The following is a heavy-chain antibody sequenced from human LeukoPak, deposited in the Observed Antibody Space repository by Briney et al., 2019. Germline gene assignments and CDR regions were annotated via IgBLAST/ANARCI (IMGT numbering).Heavy chain of an antibody. D-gene: IGHD2-2*01. Sequence: PGGSLRLSCAASGFTFSSYAMSWVRQAPGKGLEWVSAISSSSSYIYYADSVKGRFTISRDNAKNSLYLQMNSLRAEDTAVYYCARDRVLGYCSSTSCALDAFDIWGQGTMVTVSS. V-gene: IGHV3-21*01. CDR2: ISSSSSYI. CDR3: ARDRVLGYCSSTSCALDAFDI. J-gene: IGHJ3*02. CDR1: GFTFSSYA.